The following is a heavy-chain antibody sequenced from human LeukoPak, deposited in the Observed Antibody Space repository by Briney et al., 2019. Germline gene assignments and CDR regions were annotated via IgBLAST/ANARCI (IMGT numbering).Heavy chain of an antibody. Sequence: EASVKVSGKASGGTFSSYAISWVRQAPGQGLEWMGGIIPIFGTANYAQKFQGRVTITADKSTSTAYMELSSLRSEDTAVYYCAREDTAMGYSGIDYWGQGTLVTVSS. CDR3: AREDTAMGYSGIDY. CDR2: IIPIFGTA. D-gene: IGHD5-18*01. J-gene: IGHJ4*02. CDR1: GGTFSSYA. V-gene: IGHV1-69*06.